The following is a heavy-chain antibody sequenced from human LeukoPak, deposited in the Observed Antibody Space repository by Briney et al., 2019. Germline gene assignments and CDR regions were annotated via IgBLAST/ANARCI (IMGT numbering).Heavy chain of an antibody. D-gene: IGHD3-10*01. CDR3: AGGGTMVRGVIIPFDY. CDR1: GGSFSGYY. V-gene: IGHV4-34*01. CDR2: INHSGST. J-gene: IGHJ4*02. Sequence: PSETLSLTCAVYGGSFSGYYWSWIRQPPGKGLEWIGEINHSGSTNYNPSLKSRVTISVDTSKNQFSLKLSSVTAADTAVYYCAGGGTMVRGVIIPFDYWGQGTLVTVSS.